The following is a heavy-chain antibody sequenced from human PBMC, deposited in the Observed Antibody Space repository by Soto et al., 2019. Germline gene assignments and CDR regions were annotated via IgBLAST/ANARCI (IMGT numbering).Heavy chain of an antibody. CDR1: GYRFTSYG. Sequence: QVQLVQSGAEVKNPGXSVKVSCKASGYRFTSYGIGWVRQAPGQGLEWMGWINAYNGNTNYAQNLQGRVTLTTDTSTSTAYMELRSLRSNDTAVYYCAMVDVYVTPSPQDVWGQGTTVTVSS. V-gene: IGHV1-18*01. J-gene: IGHJ6*02. CDR3: AMVDVYVTPSPQDV. CDR2: INAYNGNT. D-gene: IGHD3-16*01.